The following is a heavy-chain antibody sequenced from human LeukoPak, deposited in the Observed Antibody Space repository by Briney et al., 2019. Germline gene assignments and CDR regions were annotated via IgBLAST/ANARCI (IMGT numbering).Heavy chain of an antibody. V-gene: IGHV3-30*02. J-gene: IGHJ3*02. CDR1: GFTFTNYD. Sequence: GGSLRLSCAASGFTFTNYDIHWVRQAPGKGLEWVAFIRYDGSNKYYADSVKGRFTISRDNAKNSLYLQMNSLRAEDMALYYCAKGRGYRRGRGAFDIWGQGTMVNVPS. CDR3: AKGRGYRRGRGAFDI. D-gene: IGHD6-19*01. CDR2: IRYDGSNK.